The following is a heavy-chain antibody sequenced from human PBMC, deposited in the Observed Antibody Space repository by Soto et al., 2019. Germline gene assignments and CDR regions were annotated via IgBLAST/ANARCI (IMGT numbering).Heavy chain of an antibody. CDR3: TTISLGG. V-gene: IGHV3-15*06. Sequence: EVQLVESGGGLVKPGGSLRLSCAASGFSSSNAHMNWVRQAPGKGLEWVGHIKRKIDGGPTNYAAPVKGRFTISRDDSKNTVYLQMNSLRTEDTAIYSCTTISLGGWGQGTLVTVSS. D-gene: IGHD3-10*01. CDR1: GFSSSNAH. J-gene: IGHJ4*02. CDR2: IKRKIDGGPT.